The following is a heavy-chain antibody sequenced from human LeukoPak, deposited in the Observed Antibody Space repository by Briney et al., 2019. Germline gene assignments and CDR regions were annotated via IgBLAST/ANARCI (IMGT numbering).Heavy chain of an antibody. D-gene: IGHD3-10*01. CDR2: ISAYNGNT. Sequence: ASVKVFCKASGYTFTSYGISWVRQAPGQGLEWMGWISAYNGNTNYAQKLQGRVTMTTDTSTSTAYMELRSLRSDDTAVYYCARDGEEYYYGSGSYSSEYYWGQGTLVTVSS. CDR3: ARDGEEYYYGSGSYSSEYY. J-gene: IGHJ4*02. CDR1: GYTFTSYG. V-gene: IGHV1-18*01.